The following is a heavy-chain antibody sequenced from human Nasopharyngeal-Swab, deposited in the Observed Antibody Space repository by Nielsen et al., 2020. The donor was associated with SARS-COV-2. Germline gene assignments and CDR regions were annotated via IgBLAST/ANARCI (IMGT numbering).Heavy chain of an antibody. Sequence: GESLKISCAASGFTFIDHYMSWVRQAPGKGLEWLSYIDSSSTFTKYADSVKGRFTISRDNAKNSLYLQMNSLRVEDTAVYYCARRYSYGYADYWGQGTLVTVSS. J-gene: IGHJ4*02. CDR3: ARRYSYGYADY. CDR2: IDSSSTFT. CDR1: GFTFIDHY. D-gene: IGHD5-18*01. V-gene: IGHV3-11*03.